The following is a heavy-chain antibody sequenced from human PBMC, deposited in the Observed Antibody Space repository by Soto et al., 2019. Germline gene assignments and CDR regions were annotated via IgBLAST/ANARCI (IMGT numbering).Heavy chain of an antibody. CDR3: AREITGKAACDY. V-gene: IGHV3-33*01. D-gene: IGHD2-8*02. CDR1: GFTFSDYG. Sequence: QVQLVESGGGVVQPGRSLRLSCAASGFTFSDYGMHWVRQAPGKGLEWVTTIWFDGSHKNYADSVKGRFSISRDNSNNTLYLQMDSLRVEDTAVYYCAREITGKAACDYWGQGILVTVSS. J-gene: IGHJ4*02. CDR2: IWFDGSHK.